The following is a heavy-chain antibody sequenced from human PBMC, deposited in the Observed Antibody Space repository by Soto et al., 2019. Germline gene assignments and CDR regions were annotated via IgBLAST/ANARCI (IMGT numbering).Heavy chain of an antibody. V-gene: IGHV3-23*01. CDR3: TSGRYPRFYHGSGSYPYY. CDR1: GFTFSSYA. J-gene: IGHJ4*02. CDR2: ISGSGGST. D-gene: IGHD3-10*01. Sequence: GGALRVSCAASGFTFSSYAMSWVRQAPGKGLEWVSAISGSGGSTYYADSVTGRVTISRDDSQNTRFLPMSSPRGEDTAVYFCTSGRYPRFYHGSGSYPYYWGQGTPVTVSS.